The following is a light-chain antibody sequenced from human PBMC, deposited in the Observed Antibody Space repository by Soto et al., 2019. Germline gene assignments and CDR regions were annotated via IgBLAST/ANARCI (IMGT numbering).Light chain of an antibody. CDR2: GAS. Sequence: DIVLTQSPGTLSLSPGERANLSCRASQSVSINYLAWYQQKPGQAPRLRSYGASSRATGIPDRFSGSGSGTDFTLTIRRLEPEDFAVHYCQQYGSSYPWTLGQGTKVDI. CDR1: QSVSINY. V-gene: IGKV3-20*01. J-gene: IGKJ1*01. CDR3: QQYGSSYPWT.